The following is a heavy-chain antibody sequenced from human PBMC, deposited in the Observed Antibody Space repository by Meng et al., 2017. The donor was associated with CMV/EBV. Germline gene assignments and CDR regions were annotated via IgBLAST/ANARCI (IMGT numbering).Heavy chain of an antibody. D-gene: IGHD2-21*02. J-gene: IGHJ4*02. CDR3: ASEGDNPFDY. CDR1: GGSISSGDYY. CDR2: IYYSGST. V-gene: IGHV4-30-4*08. Sequence: QVQLGGSGQGLVKPSQTLSLTCTVFGGSISSGDYYWSLSRQLPGKGLELIGYIYYSGSTYYNPSLKSRVTISVDTSKNQFSLKLSSVTAADTAVYYCASEGDNPFDYWGQGTLVTVSS.